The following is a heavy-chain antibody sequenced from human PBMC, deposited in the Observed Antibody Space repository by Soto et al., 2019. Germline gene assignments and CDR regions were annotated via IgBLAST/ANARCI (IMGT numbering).Heavy chain of an antibody. CDR1: GGSISSSSYY. J-gene: IGHJ6*02. Sequence: NPSETLSLSCTVSGGSISSSSYYWGWIRQPPGKGLEWIGSIYYSGSTYYNPSLKSRVTISVDTSKNQFSLKLSSVTAADTAVYYCASPGIPVSIWFGELFGYYYYGMDVWGQGTTVTVSS. D-gene: IGHD3-10*01. V-gene: IGHV4-39*01. CDR3: ASPGIPVSIWFGELFGYYYYGMDV. CDR2: IYYSGST.